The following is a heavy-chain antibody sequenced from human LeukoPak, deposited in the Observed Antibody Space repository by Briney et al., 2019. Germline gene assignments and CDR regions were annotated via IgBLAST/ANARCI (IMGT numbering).Heavy chain of an antibody. Sequence: PGESLKISCKGSGYTFSGSWIGWVRQMPGKGLEWMGIIYPGDSDTRYSPSFQGQVTISADKSINTAYLQWSSLKATDTGIYYCARQYGRPFDYWGQGTLVTVSS. J-gene: IGHJ4*02. CDR2: IYPGDSDT. CDR1: GYTFSGSW. CDR3: ARQYGRPFDY. V-gene: IGHV5-51*01. D-gene: IGHD4-17*01.